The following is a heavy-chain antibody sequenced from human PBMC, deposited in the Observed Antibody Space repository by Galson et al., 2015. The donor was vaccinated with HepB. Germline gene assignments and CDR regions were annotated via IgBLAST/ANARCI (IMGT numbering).Heavy chain of an antibody. CDR3: ARGRGDIGGYYAFDY. D-gene: IGHD3-22*01. J-gene: IGHJ4*02. CDR2: VSSSSIYK. CDR1: GFTFSTYS. Sequence: SLRLSCAASGFTFSTYSLNWVRQAPGKGLEWVSAVSSSSIYKYYADSVKGRFTISRDNAKSSLYGQMNNLRVEDTAVYYCARGRGDIGGYYAFDYWGKGALVTVSS. V-gene: IGHV3-21*06.